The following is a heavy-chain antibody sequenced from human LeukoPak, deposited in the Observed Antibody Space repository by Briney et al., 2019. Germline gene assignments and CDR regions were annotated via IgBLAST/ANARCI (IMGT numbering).Heavy chain of an antibody. D-gene: IGHD3-10*01. V-gene: IGHV3-66*01. CDR3: ARDSGTTGEVKFDP. Sequence: GGSLRLSCAASGFTVSSNYMTWVRQAPGKGLEWVSVIYSGGGTYYADSVKGRFTISRDNSKNTLYLQMNSLRAEDTAVYYCARDSGTTGEVKFDPWGQGTLVTVSS. CDR1: GFTVSSNY. J-gene: IGHJ5*02. CDR2: IYSGGGT.